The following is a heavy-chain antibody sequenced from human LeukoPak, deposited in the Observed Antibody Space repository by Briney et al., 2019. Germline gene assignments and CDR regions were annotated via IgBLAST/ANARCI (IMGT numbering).Heavy chain of an antibody. D-gene: IGHD6-6*01. CDR3: AAAVNEYSSSSTRSDY. CDR1: GSTFTSSA. Sequence: SVKVSCKASGSTFTSSAMQWVRQARGQRLEWIGWIVVGSGNTNYAQKFQDRVTFTRDVSTSTAYMELSSLRSEDTAVYYCAAAVNEYSSSSTRSDYWGQGTLVTVSS. J-gene: IGHJ4*02. CDR2: IVVGSGNT. V-gene: IGHV1-58*02.